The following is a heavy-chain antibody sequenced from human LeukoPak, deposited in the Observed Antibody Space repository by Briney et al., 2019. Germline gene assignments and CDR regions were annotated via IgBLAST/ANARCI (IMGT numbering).Heavy chain of an antibody. CDR1: GFTFSSYA. Sequence: RAGGSLRLSCAASGFTFSSYAMSWVRQAPGKGLEWVSVLTGSGGNTYYADSVKGRFTISRDNSKNTLYLQMNSLRAEDTAVYYCAKHGTYYDFWSGQYYFDYWGQGTLVTVSS. D-gene: IGHD3-3*01. V-gene: IGHV3-23*01. J-gene: IGHJ4*02. CDR2: LTGSGGNT. CDR3: AKHGTYYDFWSGQYYFDY.